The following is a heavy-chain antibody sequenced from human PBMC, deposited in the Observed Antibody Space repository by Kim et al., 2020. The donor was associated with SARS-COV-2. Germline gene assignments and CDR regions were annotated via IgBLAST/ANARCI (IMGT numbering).Heavy chain of an antibody. CDR1: GYSFTSYW. D-gene: IGHD6-13*01. CDR2: IYPGDSDT. Sequence: GGSLRLSCKGSGYSFTSYWIGWVRQMPGKGLEWMGIIYPGDSDTRYSPSFQGQVTISADKSISTAYLQWSSLKASDTAMYYCTRLKSIAAARNYYYGMDVWGQGTTVTVSS. J-gene: IGHJ6*02. V-gene: IGHV5-51*01. CDR3: TRLKSIAAARNYYYGMDV.